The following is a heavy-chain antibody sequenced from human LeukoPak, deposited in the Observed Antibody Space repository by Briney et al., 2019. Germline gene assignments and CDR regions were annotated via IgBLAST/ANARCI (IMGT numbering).Heavy chain of an antibody. Sequence: GGSLRLSCAASGFTFSDYNMRWIRQAPGKGLEWVSSISRSGSTKYYADSVKGRFTISRDNAKNSLFLQMNSLRAEDTAVYYCARAPGTMIVVDYWGQGTLVTVSS. D-gene: IGHD3-22*01. CDR1: GFTFSDYN. CDR2: ISRSGSTK. J-gene: IGHJ4*02. CDR3: ARAPGTMIVVDY. V-gene: IGHV3-11*01.